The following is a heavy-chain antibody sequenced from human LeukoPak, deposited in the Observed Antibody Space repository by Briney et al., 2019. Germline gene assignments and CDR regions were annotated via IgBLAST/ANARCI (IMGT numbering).Heavy chain of an antibody. CDR2: IRYDGSNK. V-gene: IGHV3-30*02. Sequence: TGGSLRLSCGASGFTFSRYGMHWVRQAPGKGLVWVASIRYDGSNKYYADSVKGRFTISRDNSKNTLYLQMNSLRAEDTAIYYCAKDLGYSGYDPLDYWGQGTLVTVSS. CDR3: AKDLGYSGYDPLDY. CDR1: GFTFSRYG. D-gene: IGHD5-12*01. J-gene: IGHJ4*02.